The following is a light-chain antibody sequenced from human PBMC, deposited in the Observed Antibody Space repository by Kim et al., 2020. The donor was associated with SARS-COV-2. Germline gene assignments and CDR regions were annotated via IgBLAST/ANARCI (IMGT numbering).Light chain of an antibody. CDR2: EDN. CDR1: SGSIASNY. V-gene: IGLV6-57*02. CDR3: QSYDSSNLWV. Sequence: NFMLTQPHSVSESPGKTVTISCTGSSGSIASNYVQWYQQRPGSAPTTVIYEDNQRPSGVPDRFSGSIDSSSNSASLTISGLKTEDKADYYCQSYDSSNLWVFGGGTQLTVL. J-gene: IGLJ3*02.